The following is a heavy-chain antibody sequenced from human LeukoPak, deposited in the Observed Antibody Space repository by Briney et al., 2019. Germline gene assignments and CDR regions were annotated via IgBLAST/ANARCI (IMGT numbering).Heavy chain of an antibody. V-gene: IGHV1-69*04. CDR1: GGTFSSYA. Sequence: SVKVSCKASGGTFSSYAISWVRQAPGQGLEWMGRIIPILGIANYAQKFQGRVTITADKSTSTAYMELSSLRSEDTAVYYCARVSSSWGVFQHWGQGTLVTVSS. CDR3: ARVSSSWGVFQH. J-gene: IGHJ1*01. CDR2: IIPILGIA. D-gene: IGHD6-13*01.